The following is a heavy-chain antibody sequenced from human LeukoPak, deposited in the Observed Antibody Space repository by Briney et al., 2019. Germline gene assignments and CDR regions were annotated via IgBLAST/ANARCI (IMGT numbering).Heavy chain of an antibody. J-gene: IGHJ6*03. CDR1: GGTFSSYA. Sequence: ASVKVSCKASGGTFSSYAISWVRQAPGQGLEWMGGINSIFGTANYAQKFQGRVTITTDESTSTAYMELSSLRSEDTAVYYCARASSIAAPMGPYYYYYMDVWGKGTTVTVSS. CDR3: ARASSIAAPMGPYYYYYMDV. V-gene: IGHV1-69*05. D-gene: IGHD6-6*01. CDR2: INSIFGTA.